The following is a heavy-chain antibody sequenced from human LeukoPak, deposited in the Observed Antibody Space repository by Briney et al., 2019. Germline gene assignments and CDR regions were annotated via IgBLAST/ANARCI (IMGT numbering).Heavy chain of an antibody. CDR1: GYTFTTYG. CDR3: ARDCSTSCYWFDP. J-gene: IGHJ5*02. CDR2: ISGYDGNT. D-gene: IGHD2-2*01. Sequence: GASVKVSCKASGYTFTTYGISWVRQAPGQELEWMGWISGYDGNTKYAQKLQGRVTMTTDTSTSTAYMELRSLRSDDTAVYYCARDCSTSCYWFDPWGQGTLVTVAS. V-gene: IGHV1-18*01.